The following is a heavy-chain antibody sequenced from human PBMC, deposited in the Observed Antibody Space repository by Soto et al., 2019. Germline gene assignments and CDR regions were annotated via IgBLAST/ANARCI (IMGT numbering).Heavy chain of an antibody. D-gene: IGHD4-4*01. CDR2: INHSGST. CDR3: ARGSKTPALRYYYYYYMDV. Sequence: PSETLSLTCAVYGGSFSGYYWSWIRQPPGKGLEWIGEINHSGSTNYNPSLKSRVTISVDTSKNQFSLKLSSVTAADTAVYYCARGSKTPALRYYYYYYMDVWGKGTTVTVSS. CDR1: GGSFSGYY. V-gene: IGHV4-34*01. J-gene: IGHJ6*03.